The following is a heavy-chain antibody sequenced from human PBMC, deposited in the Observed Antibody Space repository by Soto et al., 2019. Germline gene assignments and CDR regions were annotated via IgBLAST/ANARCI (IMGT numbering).Heavy chain of an antibody. D-gene: IGHD5-12*01. CDR1: GYTFTSYG. CDR3: AREDSIVATTPFDY. J-gene: IGHJ4*02. V-gene: IGHV1-18*01. CDR2: ISAYNGNT. Sequence: ASVKVSCKASGYTFTSYGISWVRQAPGQGLERMGWISAYNGNTNYAQKFQGRVTMTTDTSTSTAYMELSSLRSEDTAVYYCAREDSIVATTPFDYWGQGTLVTVSS.